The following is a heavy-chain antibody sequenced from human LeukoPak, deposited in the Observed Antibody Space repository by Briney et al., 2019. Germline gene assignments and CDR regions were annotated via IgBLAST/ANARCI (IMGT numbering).Heavy chain of an antibody. Sequence: ASVKVSCKASGYSFNSYVINWVRQAPGEGLEWMGWISAYNGNTNYAQKLQGKVTMTTDTFTSTAYMELRSLRPDDTAVYYCARSGAAGTVTADWFDPWGQGTLVTVSS. CDR2: ISAYNGNT. D-gene: IGHD6-13*01. CDR1: GYSFNSYV. CDR3: ARSGAAGTVTADWFDP. J-gene: IGHJ5*02. V-gene: IGHV1-18*01.